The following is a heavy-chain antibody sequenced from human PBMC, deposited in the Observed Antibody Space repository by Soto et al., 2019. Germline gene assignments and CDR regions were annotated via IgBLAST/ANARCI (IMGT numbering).Heavy chain of an antibody. V-gene: IGHV3-23*01. J-gene: IGHJ4*02. CDR3: AKSPLTAPGFDY. CDR2: ITGSGGGT. CDR1: GFTFSHYP. D-gene: IGHD6-13*01. Sequence: GGSLRLSCAASGFTFSHYPMTWVRQAPGKGLEWVSVITGSGGGTYFVDSVKGRFTISRDNSKNTVYLQMNSLRAEDTAVYYCAKSPLTAPGFDYWGQGTLDTVSS.